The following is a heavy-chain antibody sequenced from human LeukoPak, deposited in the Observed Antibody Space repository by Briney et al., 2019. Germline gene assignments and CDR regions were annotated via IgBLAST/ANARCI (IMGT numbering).Heavy chain of an antibody. V-gene: IGHV4-61*09. CDR2: IYTSGST. J-gene: IGHJ4*02. Sequence: SQTLSLTCTVSGGSISSSDSYSWTWIRQPAGKGLEWIGHIYTSGSTNYNPSLKSRVTISVDTSKNQFSLRLSSVTAADTAVYYCARGSSSWYGSYFDNWGQGTLVTLSS. CDR3: ARGSSSWYGSYFDN. D-gene: IGHD6-13*01. CDR1: GGSISSSDSYS.